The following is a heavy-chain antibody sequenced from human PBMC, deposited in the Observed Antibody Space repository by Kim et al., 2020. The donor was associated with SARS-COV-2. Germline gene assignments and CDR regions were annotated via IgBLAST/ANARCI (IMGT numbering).Heavy chain of an antibody. J-gene: IGHJ6*02. D-gene: IGHD1-26*01. Sequence: GESLKISCKGSGYSFTSYWIDWVRQMPGKGLEWMGIIYPGDSDTRYSPSFQGQVTISADKSSSTAYLQWSSLKASDTAMYYCARHLIVGANTGYYYGMDVWGQGTTVTVSS. CDR1: GYSFTSYW. V-gene: IGHV5-51*01. CDR3: ARHLIVGANTGYYYGMDV. CDR2: IYPGDSDT.